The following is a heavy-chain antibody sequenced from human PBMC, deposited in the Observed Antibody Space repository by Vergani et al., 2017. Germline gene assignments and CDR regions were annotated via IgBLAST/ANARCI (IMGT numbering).Heavy chain of an antibody. V-gene: IGHV4-31*11. CDR3: ARHDYGDYVNWFDP. D-gene: IGHD4-17*01. CDR2: IYYSGST. CDR1: GGSISSGGYY. Sequence: QVQLQESGPGLVKPSQTLSLTCAVSGGSISSGGYYWSWIRQHPGKGLEWIGYIYYSGSTYYNPSLKSRVTISVDTSKNQFSLKLSSVTAADTAVYYCARHDYGDYVNWFDPWGQGTLVTVSS. J-gene: IGHJ5*02.